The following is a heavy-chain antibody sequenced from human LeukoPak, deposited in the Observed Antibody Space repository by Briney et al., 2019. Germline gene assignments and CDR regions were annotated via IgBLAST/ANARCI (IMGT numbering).Heavy chain of an antibody. V-gene: IGHV4-34*01. CDR3: ARVSRWFNYFDY. CDR1: GGSFSGYY. CDR2: INHSGST. D-gene: IGHD4-23*01. Sequence: SETLSLTCAVYGGSFSGYYWSWIRQPPGKGLEWIGEINHSGSTNYNPSLKSRVTISVDTSKNQFSPKLSSVTAADTAVYYCARVSRWFNYFDYWGQGTLVTVSS. J-gene: IGHJ4*02.